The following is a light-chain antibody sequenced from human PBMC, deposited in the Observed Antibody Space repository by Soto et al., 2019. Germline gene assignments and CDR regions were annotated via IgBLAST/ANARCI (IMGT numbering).Light chain of an antibody. Sequence: IVLTQSPAILSLSPGERATLSCRASQSVGDYLGWYQQKPSQAPRLLIYDASQRATGVPARFSARGSGTDFTLTISSLEPEDFAIYYCQQREDWPRTFGGGTRVEFK. V-gene: IGKV3-11*01. CDR3: QQREDWPRT. CDR1: QSVGDY. CDR2: DAS. J-gene: IGKJ4*01.